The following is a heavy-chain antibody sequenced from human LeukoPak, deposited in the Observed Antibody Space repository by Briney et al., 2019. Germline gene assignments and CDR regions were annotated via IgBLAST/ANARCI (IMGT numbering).Heavy chain of an antibody. D-gene: IGHD2/OR15-2a*01. Sequence: SETLSLTCTVSGGSISSYYWSWIRQPPGKGLEWIGYIYYSGSTNYNPSLKSRVTISVDTSKNQLSLKLSSVTAADTAVYYCARGEYGLFDYWGQGTLVTVSS. CDR3: ARGEYGLFDY. CDR1: GGSISSYY. J-gene: IGHJ4*02. V-gene: IGHV4-59*01. CDR2: IYYSGST.